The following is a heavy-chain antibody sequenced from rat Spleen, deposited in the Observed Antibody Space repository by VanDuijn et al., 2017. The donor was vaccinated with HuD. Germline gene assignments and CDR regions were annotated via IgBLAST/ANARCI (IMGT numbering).Heavy chain of an antibody. V-gene: IGHV5-7*01. D-gene: IGHD1-5*01. J-gene: IGHJ2*01. CDR1: GFTFSDYN. CDR3: ARPLGTGDY. CDR2: ISYDGSST. Sequence: EVQLVESGGGLVQPGRSLKLSCAASGFTFSDYNMAWVRQAPKKGLEWVATISYDGSSTYYRDSVKGRFTISRVNAKSTLYLQMDSLRSEDTATCYCARPLGTGDYWGQGVMVTVSS.